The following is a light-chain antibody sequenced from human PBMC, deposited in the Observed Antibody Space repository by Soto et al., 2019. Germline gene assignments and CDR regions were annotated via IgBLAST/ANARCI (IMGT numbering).Light chain of an antibody. J-gene: IGKJ5*01. V-gene: IGKV3-11*01. CDR2: GAS. CDR1: QSVNNF. CDR3: QQRSNWPPAT. Sequence: EIVLTQSLGTLSLSPGERASLSCRASQSVNNFLAWYQQRPGQAPRLLIYGASSRATGIPDRFSGSGSGTDFTLTISRLEPEDFAVYYCQQRSNWPPATFGQGTRLEIK.